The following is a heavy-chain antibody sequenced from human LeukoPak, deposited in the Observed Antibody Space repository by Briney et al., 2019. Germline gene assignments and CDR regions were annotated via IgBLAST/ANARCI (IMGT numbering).Heavy chain of an antibody. CDR1: GGSISSSSYY. V-gene: IGHV4-39*07. D-gene: IGHD5-12*01. Sequence: PSETLSLTCTVSGGSISSSSYYWGWIRQPPGKGLEWIGSIYYSGSTYYNPSLKSRVTISVDTSKNQFSLKLSSVTAADTAVYYCARDLPPGYSGYVLIDYWGQGTLVTVSS. CDR3: ARDLPPGYSGYVLIDY. CDR2: IYYSGST. J-gene: IGHJ4*02.